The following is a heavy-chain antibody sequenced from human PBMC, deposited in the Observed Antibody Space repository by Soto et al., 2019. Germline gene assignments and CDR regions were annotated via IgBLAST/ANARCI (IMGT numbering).Heavy chain of an antibody. J-gene: IGHJ2*01. CDR2: IHYDGSNT. CDR1: GFTFKNRW. D-gene: IGHD1-20*01. V-gene: IGHV3-74*01. Sequence: EVQLVESGGKLVQPGGSLTLSCAASGFTFKNRWMHWVRQAPGGGLVWVSRIHYDGSNTRYADSVNGRFTISRDNAKHTLYLHLSSLKVDDTAVYYCARDWYNFSSARARGGPWYFDLWGRGTLNTVSS. CDR3: ARDWYNFSSARARGGPWYFDL.